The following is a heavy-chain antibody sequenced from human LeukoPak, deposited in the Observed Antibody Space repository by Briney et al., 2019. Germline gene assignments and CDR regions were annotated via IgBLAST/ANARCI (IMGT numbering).Heavy chain of an antibody. CDR2: LNWNGAST. CDR1: GFTFDDYG. CDR3: AKDAAGYWYYFDY. J-gene: IGHJ4*02. Sequence: GGSLRLSCAASGFTFDDYGMSWVRQVPGKGLEWVSGLNWNGASTGYADSVKGRFTISRDNAKNSLYLQMNSLRAEDTAVYYCAKDAAGYWYYFDYWGQGTLVTVSS. V-gene: IGHV3-20*04. D-gene: IGHD2-8*02.